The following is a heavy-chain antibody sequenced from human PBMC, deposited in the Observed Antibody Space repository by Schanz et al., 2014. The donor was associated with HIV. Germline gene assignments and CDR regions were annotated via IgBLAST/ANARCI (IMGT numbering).Heavy chain of an antibody. Sequence: VQLLESGGGLVEPGESLRLSCAVSGFTFSSYGMHWVRQAPGRGLEWVAVIWYDGSNKYYADSVKGRFTISRDNSKNTLYLQMNSLRAEDTAVYYCARGSGPYYYYYGMDVWGQGTTVTVSS. V-gene: IGHV3-33*08. CDR3: ARGSGPYYYYYGMDV. J-gene: IGHJ6*02. CDR1: GFTFSSYG. CDR2: IWYDGSNK. D-gene: IGHD2-15*01.